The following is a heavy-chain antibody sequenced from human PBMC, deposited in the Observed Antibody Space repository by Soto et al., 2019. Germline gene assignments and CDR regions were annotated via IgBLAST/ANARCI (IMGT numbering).Heavy chain of an antibody. Sequence: QMSLKESGPTLVKPTQTLTLTCTFSGFSLSTTRVAVGWIRQPPGKALEWLALIYWDDDKRYSPFLKSRLTITKDTSKNQVVLTMTNMDPVDTATYFCAHIVVAGLGYYFDYGGQGTLVTVSS. V-gene: IGHV2-5*02. CDR1: GFSLSTTRVA. CDR2: IYWDDDK. CDR3: AHIVVAGLGYYFDY. D-gene: IGHD6-19*01. J-gene: IGHJ4*02.